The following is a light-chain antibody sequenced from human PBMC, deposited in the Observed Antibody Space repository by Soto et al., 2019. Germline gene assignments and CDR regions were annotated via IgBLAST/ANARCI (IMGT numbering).Light chain of an antibody. CDR2: RSN. V-gene: IGLV1-47*01. J-gene: IGLJ3*02. Sequence: QSVLTQPPSASGTPGQGVTISCSGSSSNIGSNYVYWYQQLPGTVPKLLIYRSNQRPSGVPDRFSGSKSGTSASLAISGLRSEDETDYHCAAWDDSLSGWVFGGGTKVTVL. CDR1: SSNIGSNY. CDR3: AAWDDSLSGWV.